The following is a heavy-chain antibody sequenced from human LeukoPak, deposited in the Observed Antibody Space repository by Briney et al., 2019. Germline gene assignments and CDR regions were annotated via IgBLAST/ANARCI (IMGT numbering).Heavy chain of an antibody. CDR3: AKVQFPSGSGYDLDY. Sequence: GGSLRLSCAASGFTFSSYAMSWVRQAPGRGLEWVSTLSNNGISTYYADSVKGRFTISRDEFKNTLYLQMNSLRAEDTAVYYCAKVQFPSGSGYDLDYWGQGTLVTVSS. CDR2: LSNNGIST. J-gene: IGHJ4*02. CDR1: GFTFSSYA. D-gene: IGHD5-12*01. V-gene: IGHV3-23*01.